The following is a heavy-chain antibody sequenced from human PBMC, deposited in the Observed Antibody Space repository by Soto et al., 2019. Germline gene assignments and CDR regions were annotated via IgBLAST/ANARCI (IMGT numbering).Heavy chain of an antibody. J-gene: IGHJ6*02. CDR2: INHSGST. D-gene: IGHD6-13*01. CDR3: ARDRIAAAGGINYGMDV. CDR1: GGSFSGYY. V-gene: IGHV4-34*01. Sequence: KSSETMSLTCAVYGGSFSGYYWSWIRQPPGKGLEWIGEINHSGSTNYNPSLKSRVTISVDTSKNQFSLKLSSVTAADTAVYYCARDRIAAAGGINYGMDVWGQGTTVTVSS.